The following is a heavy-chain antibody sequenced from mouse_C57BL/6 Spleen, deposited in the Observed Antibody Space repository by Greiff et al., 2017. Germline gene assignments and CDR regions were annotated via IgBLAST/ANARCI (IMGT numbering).Heavy chain of an antibody. Sequence: QVQLQQPGTELVKPGASVKLSCKASGYTFTSYWMHWVKQRPGQGLEWIGNINPSNGGTNYNEKFKSKATLTVDKSSSTAYMQLSSLTSEDSAVYYCARGGAIYYYGSSPDYYAMDYWGQGTSVTVSS. CDR1: GYTFTSYW. CDR2: INPSNGGT. D-gene: IGHD1-1*01. CDR3: ARGGAIYYYGSSPDYYAMDY. J-gene: IGHJ4*01. V-gene: IGHV1-53*01.